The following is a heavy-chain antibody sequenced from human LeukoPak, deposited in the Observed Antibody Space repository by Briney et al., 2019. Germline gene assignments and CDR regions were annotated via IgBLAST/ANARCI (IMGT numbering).Heavy chain of an antibody. V-gene: IGHV4-61*01. CDR3: ARPYDSSGDDAFDI. J-gene: IGHJ3*02. Sequence: PSETLSLTCTVSGGSISSSSYYWSWIRQPPGKGLEWIGYIYYSGSTNYNPSLKSRVTISVDTSKNQFSLKLSSVTAADTAVYYCARPYDSSGDDAFDIWGQGTMVTVSS. D-gene: IGHD3-22*01. CDR1: GGSISSSSYY. CDR2: IYYSGST.